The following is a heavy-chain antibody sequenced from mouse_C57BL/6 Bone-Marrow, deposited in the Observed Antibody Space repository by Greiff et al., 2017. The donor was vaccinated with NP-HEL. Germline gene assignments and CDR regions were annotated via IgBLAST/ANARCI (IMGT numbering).Heavy chain of an antibody. CDR1: DSEVFPIAY. Sequence: QVQLQQSGSELRSPGSSVKLSCKDFDSEVFPIAYMSWVRQKPGHGFEWIGGILPSIGRTIYGEKFEDKATLDADTLSNTAYLELNRLTSEDSAIYYCARGNTTITTVVATDFDYWGQGTTLTVSS. D-gene: IGHD1-1*01. J-gene: IGHJ2*01. CDR3: ARGNTTITTVVATDFDY. CDR2: ILPSIGRT. V-gene: IGHV15-2*01.